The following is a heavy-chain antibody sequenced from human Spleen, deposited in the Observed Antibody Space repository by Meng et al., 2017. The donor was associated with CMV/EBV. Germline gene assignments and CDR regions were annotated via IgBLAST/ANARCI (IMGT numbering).Heavy chain of an antibody. D-gene: IGHD1-26*01. V-gene: IGHV1-2*02. CDR1: GYTFIDYY. CDR2: INPKTGGT. Sequence: ASVKVSCKTSGYTFIDYYIHWVRHAPGEGLEWMAWINPKTGGTHSAQKFQGRVTMTRDTSVSTVYMELTSLKFDDTAVFYCARGGRIVGATDYWGQGTQVTVS. CDR3: ARGGRIVGATDY. J-gene: IGHJ4*02.